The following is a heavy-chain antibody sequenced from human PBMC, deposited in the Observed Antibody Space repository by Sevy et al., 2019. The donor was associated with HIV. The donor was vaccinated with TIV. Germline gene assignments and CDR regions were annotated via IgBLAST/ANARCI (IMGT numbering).Heavy chain of an antibody. V-gene: IGHV4-34*01. Sequence: SETLSLTCAVYGGSFSGYYWSWIRQPAGKGLEWIGEINHNGSTNYNPSLKSRVTISADTSKNQFSLNLSSVTAADTAVYYCAREGYSLGMDVWGQGTTVTVSS. CDR3: AREGYSLGMDV. D-gene: IGHD6-13*01. CDR2: INHNGST. CDR1: GGSFSGYY. J-gene: IGHJ6*02.